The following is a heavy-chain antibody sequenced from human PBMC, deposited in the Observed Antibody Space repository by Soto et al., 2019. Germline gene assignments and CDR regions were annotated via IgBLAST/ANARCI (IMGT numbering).Heavy chain of an antibody. D-gene: IGHD5-12*01. CDR3: ARALYIVATNAFDI. Sequence: ASEDLCLPCTGSGGSLSSYYWSWIRPPPGKGLEWVGYIYYSGSTNYNPSLKSRVTISVDTSKNQFSLKLSSVTAADTAVYYCARALYIVATNAFDIWGQGTMVTVSS. CDR2: IYYSGST. V-gene: IGHV4-59*08. CDR1: GGSLSSYY. J-gene: IGHJ3*02.